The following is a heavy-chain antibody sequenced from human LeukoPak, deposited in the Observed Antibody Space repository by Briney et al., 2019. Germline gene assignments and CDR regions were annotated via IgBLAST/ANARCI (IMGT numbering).Heavy chain of an antibody. Sequence: PGGSLRLSCAASGFTFTGYWMVWVRQAPGEGLEWVANIKQDGSQKHYVDSVKGRFTISRDNAKKSLYLQMNNLRAEDTGVYYCAREDSGADYWGQGTLVTVSS. CDR1: GFTFTGYW. CDR2: IKQDGSQK. J-gene: IGHJ4*02. D-gene: IGHD1-26*01. CDR3: AREDSGADY. V-gene: IGHV3-7*01.